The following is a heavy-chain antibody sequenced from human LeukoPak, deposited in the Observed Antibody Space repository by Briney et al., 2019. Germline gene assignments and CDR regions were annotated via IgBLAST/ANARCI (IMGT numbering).Heavy chain of an antibody. V-gene: IGHV4-59*01. D-gene: IGHD3-22*01. J-gene: IGHJ6*03. CDR1: GGSISGYY. CDR3: ATIINITMIDNYYMDV. Sequence: SETLSLTCTVSGGSISGYYWSWIRQPPGKGLEWIGYIYYSGSTTYNPSLKSRVTMSVDTSNNQFSLKLSSVTAADTAVYYCATIINITMIDNYYMDVWGKGTTVTVSS. CDR2: IYYSGST.